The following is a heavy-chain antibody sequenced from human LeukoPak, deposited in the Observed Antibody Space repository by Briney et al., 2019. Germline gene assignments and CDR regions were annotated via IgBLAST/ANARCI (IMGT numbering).Heavy chain of an antibody. CDR1: SGSISSYY. D-gene: IGHD4-23*01. CDR3: ARSDYGGNQYYFDY. V-gene: IGHV4-4*09. J-gene: IGHJ4*02. Sequence: SETLSLTCTVSSGSISSYYWSWIRQPPGKGLEWIGYIYTSGSTNYNPSLKSRVTISVDTSKNQFSLKLSSVTAADTAVYYCARSDYGGNQYYFDYWGQGTLVTVSS. CDR2: IYTSGST.